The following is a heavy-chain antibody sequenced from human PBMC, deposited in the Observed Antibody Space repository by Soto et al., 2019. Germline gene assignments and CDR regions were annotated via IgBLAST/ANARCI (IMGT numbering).Heavy chain of an antibody. D-gene: IGHD2-15*01. CDR1: GFTVSSNY. J-gene: IGHJ6*02. V-gene: IGHV3-53*01. CDR3: ARIGSWNYYYGMDV. Sequence: PGGSLRLSCAASGFTVSSNYMSWVRQAPGKGLEWVSVIYSGGSTYYADSVKGRFTISGDNSKNTLYLQMNSLRAEDTAVYYCARIGSWNYYYGMDVWGQGTTVTVSS. CDR2: IYSGGST.